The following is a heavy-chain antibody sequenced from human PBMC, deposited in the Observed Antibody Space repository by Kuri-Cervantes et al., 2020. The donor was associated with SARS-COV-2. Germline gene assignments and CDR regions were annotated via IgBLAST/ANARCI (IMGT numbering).Heavy chain of an antibody. CDR3: ARGGGSYFYYYYYMDV. CDR1: GGSISSYY. Sequence: ESLKISCTVSGGSISSYYWSWIRQPPGKGLEWIGYIYYSGSTNYNPSLKSQVTISVDTSKNQFSLKLSSVTAADTAVYYCARGGGSYFYYYYYMDVWGKGTTVTVSS. CDR2: IYYSGST. V-gene: IGHV4-59*01. J-gene: IGHJ6*03. D-gene: IGHD1-26*01.